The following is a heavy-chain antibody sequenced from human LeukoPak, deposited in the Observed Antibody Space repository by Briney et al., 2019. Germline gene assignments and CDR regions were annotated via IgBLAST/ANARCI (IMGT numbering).Heavy chain of an antibody. Sequence: GGSLRLSCAASGFTFSSYAMHWVRQAPGKGLEWVAVISYDGSNKYYADSVKGRFTISRDNSKNTLYLQMNSLRAEDTAVYCCARGLYGDYFFDYWGQGTLVTVSS. D-gene: IGHD4-17*01. CDR2: ISYDGSNK. V-gene: IGHV3-30-3*01. CDR3: ARGLYGDYFFDY. CDR1: GFTFSSYA. J-gene: IGHJ4*02.